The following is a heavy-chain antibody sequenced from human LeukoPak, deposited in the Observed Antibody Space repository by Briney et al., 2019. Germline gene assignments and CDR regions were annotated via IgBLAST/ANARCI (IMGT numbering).Heavy chain of an antibody. D-gene: IGHD2-2*01. J-gene: IGHJ5*02. CDR1: GFTFSSYS. V-gene: IGHV3-21*01. CDR3: ARDQGCSSTSCCDHWFDP. Sequence: KPGGSLRLSCAASGFTFSSYSMNWVRQVPGKGLEWVSSISSSSSYIYYADSVKGRFTISRDNAKNSLYLQMNSLRAEDTAVYYCARDQGCSSTSCCDHWFDPWGQGTLVTVSS. CDR2: ISSSSSYI.